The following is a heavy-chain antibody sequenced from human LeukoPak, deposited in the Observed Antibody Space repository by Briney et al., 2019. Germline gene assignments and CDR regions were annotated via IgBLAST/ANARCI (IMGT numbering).Heavy chain of an antibody. D-gene: IGHD1-26*01. CDR1: GYTFTSYG. J-gene: IGHJ4*02. CDR2: ISAYNGNT. V-gene: IGHV1-18*01. CDR3: ARDWNLVGAPFRLGY. Sequence: ASVNVSCKASGYTFTSYGISWVRQAPGQGLEWMGWISAYNGNTNYAQKLQGRVTMTTDTSTSTAYMELRSLRSDDTAVYYCARDWNLVGAPFRLGYWGQGTLVTVSS.